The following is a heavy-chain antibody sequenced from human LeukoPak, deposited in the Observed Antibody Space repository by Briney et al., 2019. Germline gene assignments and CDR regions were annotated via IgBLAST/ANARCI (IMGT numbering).Heavy chain of an antibody. CDR3: ARGLRGSPAFDY. V-gene: IGHV1-2*02. D-gene: IGHD2-2*01. CDR2: INPNSGGT. Sequence: GASVKVSCKASGYTFTNYYMHWVRQAPGQGLEWMGWINPNSGGTNYAQKFQGRVTVTRNTSINTAYMELSRLRSDDTAVYYCARGLRGSPAFDYWGQGTLVTVSS. CDR1: GYTFTNYY. J-gene: IGHJ4*02.